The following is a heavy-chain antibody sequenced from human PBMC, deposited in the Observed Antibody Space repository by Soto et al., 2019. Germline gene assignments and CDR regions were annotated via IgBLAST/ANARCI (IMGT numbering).Heavy chain of an antibody. CDR3: AKDSYILTGYPDGFDY. D-gene: IGHD3-9*01. Sequence: EVQLLESGGGWVQPGGSLRLSCGASGFTFSSYAMSWVRQAPVKGVEWVSAVSGSGGSTYYADYVNGRFTISRDNSKNTLYQQMNSLRAEDTSVYYCAKDSYILTGYPDGFDYWGHGTLVTVSS. CDR2: VSGSGGST. CDR1: GFTFSSYA. J-gene: IGHJ4*01. V-gene: IGHV3-23*01.